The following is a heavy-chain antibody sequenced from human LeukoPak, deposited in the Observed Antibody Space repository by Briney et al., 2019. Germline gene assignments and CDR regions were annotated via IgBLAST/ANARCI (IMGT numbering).Heavy chain of an antibody. CDR1: GGSFSGYY. CDR2: INHSGST. Sequence: SETLSLTCDVYGGSFSGYYWSWIRQPPGKGLEWIGEINHSGSTNYNPSLKSRVTISVDTSKNQLSLKLSSVTAADTAVYYCARVGGPRALIVVVPAANYGMDVWGQGTTVTVSS. D-gene: IGHD2-2*01. V-gene: IGHV4-34*01. CDR3: ARVGGPRALIVVVPAANYGMDV. J-gene: IGHJ6*02.